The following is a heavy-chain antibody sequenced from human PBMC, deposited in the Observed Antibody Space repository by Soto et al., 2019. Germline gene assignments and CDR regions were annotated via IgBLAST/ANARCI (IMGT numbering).Heavy chain of an antibody. CDR1: GYSFSSYW. D-gene: IGHD3-3*01. J-gene: IGHJ4*02. Sequence: PGESLKISCNGSGYSFSSYWISWGRQMPGKGLEWMGRIDPTDSYASYSPSFQGHVSITIDKSITTAYLQWSSLKASDTAMYYCTSLAWSGTYAYWGQGTLVTVS. CDR3: TSLAWSGTYAY. V-gene: IGHV5-10-1*01. CDR2: IDPTDSYA.